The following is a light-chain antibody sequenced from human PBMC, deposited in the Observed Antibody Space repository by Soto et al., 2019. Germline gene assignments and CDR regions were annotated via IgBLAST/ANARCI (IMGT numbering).Light chain of an antibody. CDR2: GAS. CDR1: QYVSAN. CDR3: QQYHSWLWT. J-gene: IGKJ1*01. Sequence: ETVLTQSPATLSVSPGDTVTLSCRASQYVSANLVWYQQKPGQAPRFLIYGASIRATGVPARFSGSGFGTEFTLTISSLQPGDFAVYYCQQYHSWLWTFGQGTKVDLK. V-gene: IGKV3-15*01.